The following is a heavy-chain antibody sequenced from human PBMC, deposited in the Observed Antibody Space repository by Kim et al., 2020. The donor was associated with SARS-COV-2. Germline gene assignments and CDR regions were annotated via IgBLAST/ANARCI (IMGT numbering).Heavy chain of an antibody. Sequence: SETLSLTCTVSGGSISSYYWSWIRQPPGKGLEWIGYIYYSGSTNYNPSLKSRVTISVDTSKNQFSLKLSSVTAADTAVYYCARALFGSLPKNYYYYYMDV. CDR1: GGSISSYY. CDR2: IYYSGST. V-gene: IGHV4-59*01. CDR3: ARALFGSLPKNYYYYYMDV. J-gene: IGHJ6*03. D-gene: IGHD3-10*01.